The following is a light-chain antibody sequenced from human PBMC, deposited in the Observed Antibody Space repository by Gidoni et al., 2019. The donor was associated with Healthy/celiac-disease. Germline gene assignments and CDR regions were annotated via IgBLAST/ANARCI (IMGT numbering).Light chain of an antibody. CDR3: CSYAGSSTLV. J-gene: IGLJ2*01. Sequence: SALTQPASVSGSPGHSITISCTGTISDVGSYTLVSWYHQHPGKAPNLMIYEVSKRPSGVSNRFSGSKSGNTASLTISGLQAEDEADYYFCSYAGSSTLVFGGGTKLTVL. CDR1: ISDVGSYTL. V-gene: IGLV2-23*02. CDR2: EVS.